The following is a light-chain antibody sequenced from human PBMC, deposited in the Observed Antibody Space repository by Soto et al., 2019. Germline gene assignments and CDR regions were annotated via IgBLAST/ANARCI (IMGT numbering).Light chain of an antibody. CDR1: SSDVGSYNL. CDR2: EGS. J-gene: IGLJ2*01. CDR3: CSYAGSSTLPV. Sequence: QSALTQPASVSGSPGQSITISCTGTSSDVGSYNLVSWYQQHPGKAPKLMIYEGSKRPSGVSNRFSGSKSGTTASLTITGLQAEDEADYYCCSYAGSSTLPVFGGGTKLTVL. V-gene: IGLV2-23*01.